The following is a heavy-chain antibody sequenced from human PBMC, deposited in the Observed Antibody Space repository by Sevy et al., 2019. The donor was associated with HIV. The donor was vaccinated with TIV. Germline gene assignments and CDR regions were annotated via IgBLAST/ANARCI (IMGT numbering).Heavy chain of an antibody. V-gene: IGHV1-46*01. D-gene: IGHD6-13*01. J-gene: IGHJ6*02. CDR3: ASSDSSSWSALYYYYGMDV. Sequence: ASVKVSCKASGYTFTSYYMHWVRQAPGQGLEWMGIINPSGGSTSYAQKFQGRVTMTRDTSTSTVYMELSSLRSEDTAVHYCASSDSSSWSALYYYYGMDVWGQGTTVTVSS. CDR1: GYTFTSYY. CDR2: INPSGGST.